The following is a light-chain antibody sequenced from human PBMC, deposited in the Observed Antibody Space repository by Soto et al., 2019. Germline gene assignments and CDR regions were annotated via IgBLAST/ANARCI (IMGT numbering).Light chain of an antibody. V-gene: IGKV2-30*01. J-gene: IGKJ2*01. CDR3: MQGTHWPPYT. CDR1: QSLAYSDGNTY. Sequence: VVMTQSPLSLPVTLGQPASISCRSSQSLAYSDGNTYLNWFQQRPGQSPRRLIYKVANRDSGVPDKFSGSGSGTDIKLKIRRVEDADVGVYYCMQGTHWPPYTFGQGTKLETK. CDR2: KVA.